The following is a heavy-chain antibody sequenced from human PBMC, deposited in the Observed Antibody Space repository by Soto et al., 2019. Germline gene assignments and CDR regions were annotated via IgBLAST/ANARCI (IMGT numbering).Heavy chain of an antibody. V-gene: IGHV4-59*11. CDR1: GASISSHY. CDR3: ARDRDGFDI. Sequence: QVPLQESGPGLVKPSETLSLTCTVSGASISSHYWNWIRQPPGKGLEWIGYIYYSGSISYNDSLKSRVTMSVDASKNHLSLKLTSVTSADTAVYYCARDRDGFDIWGQGTLVTVSS. J-gene: IGHJ3*02. CDR2: IYYSGSI.